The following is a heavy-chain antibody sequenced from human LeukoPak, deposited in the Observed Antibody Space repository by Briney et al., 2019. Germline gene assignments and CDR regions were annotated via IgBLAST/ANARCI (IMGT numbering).Heavy chain of an antibody. Sequence: GGSLRLSCAASGFTFSSYAMTWVRQAPGKGLEWVSVISDSGGVTRYADSVKGRFTISRDNSKNTLYLQMNSLRAEDTAVYYCAKYISGYAPNFDYWGQGTLVTVSS. J-gene: IGHJ4*02. CDR2: ISDSGGVT. CDR1: GFTFSSYA. V-gene: IGHV3-23*01. D-gene: IGHD6-19*01. CDR3: AKYISGYAPNFDY.